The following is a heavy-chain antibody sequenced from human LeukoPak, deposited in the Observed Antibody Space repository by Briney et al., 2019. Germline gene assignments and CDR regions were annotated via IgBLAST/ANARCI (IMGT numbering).Heavy chain of an antibody. CDR1: GFTFSSYG. J-gene: IGHJ4*02. Sequence: GGSLRLSCAASGFTFSSYGMSWVRQAPGKGLEWVSAISGSGGSTYYADSVKGRFTISRDNSKNTLYLQMNSLRAEDTAVYYCARGGKTRYSGYDYYFDYWGQGTLVTVSS. V-gene: IGHV3-23*01. CDR2: ISGSGGST. D-gene: IGHD5-12*01. CDR3: ARGGKTRYSGYDYYFDY.